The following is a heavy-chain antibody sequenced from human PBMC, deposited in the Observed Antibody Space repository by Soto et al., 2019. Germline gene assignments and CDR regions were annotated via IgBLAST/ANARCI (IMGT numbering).Heavy chain of an antibody. J-gene: IGHJ4*02. V-gene: IGHV3-48*03. Sequence: GGSLRLSCAASGFTFSSCEMNWVRQAPGKGLEWVSYISSSGSTIYYADSVKGRFTISRDNAKNSLYLQMNSLRAEDTAVYYCARFWSGYYTSRDYWGQGTLVTVS. CDR3: ARFWSGYYTSRDY. D-gene: IGHD3-3*01. CDR2: ISSSGSTI. CDR1: GFTFSSCE.